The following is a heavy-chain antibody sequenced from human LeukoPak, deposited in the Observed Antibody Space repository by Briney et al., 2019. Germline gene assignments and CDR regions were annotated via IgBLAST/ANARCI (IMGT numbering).Heavy chain of an antibody. Sequence: SCKASGYTFTSYYMHWVRQAPGKGLEWVAVISYDGSTEYYADSVKGRFTISRDNSKTTLYLQMNSLRAEDAAVYYCATNGPGIAVAGYVDYWGQGTLVTVSS. J-gene: IGHJ4*02. CDR3: ATNGPGIAVAGYVDY. CDR2: ISYDGSTE. V-gene: IGHV3-30-3*01. D-gene: IGHD6-19*01. CDR1: GYTFTSYY.